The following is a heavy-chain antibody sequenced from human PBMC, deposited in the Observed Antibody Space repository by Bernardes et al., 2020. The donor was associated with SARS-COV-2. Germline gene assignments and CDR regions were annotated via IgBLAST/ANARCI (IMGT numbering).Heavy chain of an antibody. Sequence: SETLSLTCTVSGGSISSYYWSWIRQPPGKGLEWFGYIYYSGSTNYNPSLKSRVTISVDTSKNQFSLKLSSVTAADTAVYYCARYYYDSSGYSTPCFDYWGQGTLVTVSS. CDR1: GGSISSYY. D-gene: IGHD3-22*01. CDR3: ARYYYDSSGYSTPCFDY. J-gene: IGHJ4*02. CDR2: IYYSGST. V-gene: IGHV4-59*01.